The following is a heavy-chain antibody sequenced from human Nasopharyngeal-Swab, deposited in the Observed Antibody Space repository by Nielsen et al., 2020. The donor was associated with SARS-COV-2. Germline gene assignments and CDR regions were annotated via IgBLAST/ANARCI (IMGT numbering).Heavy chain of an antibody. CDR3: ARGCVLTGPSCYYYGMDV. Sequence: GESLKISCAASGSTFSTYSMNWVRQAPGKGLEWVSSISSSSSYIYYADSLKGRFTISRDNAKNSLHLQMNSLRAEDTAVYYCARGCVLTGPSCYYYGMDVWGQGTTVTVSS. D-gene: IGHD3-9*01. V-gene: IGHV3-21*01. CDR2: ISSSSSYI. CDR1: GSTFSTYS. J-gene: IGHJ6*02.